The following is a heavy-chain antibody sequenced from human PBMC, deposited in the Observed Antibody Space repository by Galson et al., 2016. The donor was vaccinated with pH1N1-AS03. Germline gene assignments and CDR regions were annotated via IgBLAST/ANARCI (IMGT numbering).Heavy chain of an antibody. D-gene: IGHD3-10*01. Sequence: QSGAEVKKPGQSLKISCQGPGYKFASYWIGWVRQMPGKGLEWIGIIYPGDSDTKYNPSFRGQVTMSVDTSVSTAYLQWSSPRASDTAIYYCARIGGYGDAFHTWGQGTLVTVSS. CDR3: ARIGGYGDAFHT. V-gene: IGHV5-51*01. J-gene: IGHJ3*02. CDR1: GYKFASYW. CDR2: IYPGDSDT.